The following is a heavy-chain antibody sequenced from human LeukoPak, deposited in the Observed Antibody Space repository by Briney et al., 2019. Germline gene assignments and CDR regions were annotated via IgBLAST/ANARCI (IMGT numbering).Heavy chain of an antibody. J-gene: IGHJ3*02. V-gene: IGHV4-59*12. CDR3: ARGRRGIQLRPRASDAFDI. CDR2: IYYSGST. D-gene: IGHD5-18*01. CDR1: GGSISSYY. Sequence: SETLSLTCTVSGGSISSYYWSWIRQPPGKGLEWIGYIYYSGSTNYNPSLKSRVTISVDTSKNQFSLKLSSVTAADTAVYYCARGRRGIQLRPRASDAFDIWGQGTMVTVSS.